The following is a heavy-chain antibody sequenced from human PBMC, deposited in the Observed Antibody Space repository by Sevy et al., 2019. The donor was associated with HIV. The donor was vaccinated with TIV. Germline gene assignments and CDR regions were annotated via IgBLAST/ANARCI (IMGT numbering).Heavy chain of an antibody. CDR3: ARGAVAGNTYYFDY. D-gene: IGHD6-19*01. CDR2: IGSSSSFT. J-gene: IGHJ4*02. CDR1: GFSFRDYY. Sequence: GGSLRLSCAASGFSFRDYYMSWIRQAPGKGLEWVSYIGSSSSFTKYAGSLKGRFTNSRDNVKTSLFLHLNSLTAEDTGVYYCARGAVAGNTYYFDYWGPGTPVTVSS. V-gene: IGHV3-11*06.